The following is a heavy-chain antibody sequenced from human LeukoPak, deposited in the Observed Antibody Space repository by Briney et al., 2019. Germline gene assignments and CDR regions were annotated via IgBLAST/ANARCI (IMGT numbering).Heavy chain of an antibody. J-gene: IGHJ5*02. CDR1: GASITDYW. D-gene: IGHD2-2*01. CDR2: IYYDGRT. V-gene: IGHV4-59*08. Sequence: SETLSLTCTLSGASITDYWWNWIRHPPGKALEWICYIYYDGRTHYNPSLTGRVTISLDTSRTHFSLKLTSVTAADTAVYYCARRLCSSVACSIAPSGNWLDPWGQGTLVTASS. CDR3: ARRLCSSVACSIAPSGNWLDP.